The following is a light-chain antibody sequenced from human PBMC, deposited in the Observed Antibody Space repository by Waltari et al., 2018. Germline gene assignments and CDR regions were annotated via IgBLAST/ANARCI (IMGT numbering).Light chain of an antibody. Sequence: VMTQSPATLSVSPGERVSLSCRPSQSAKTSLAWYQQTPGQAPRLLIYRASTRAAGVPDRFSGSGSGTEFTLTISSLQSEDSAIYYCQQYNIWPWTFGPGTNVDIK. J-gene: IGKJ1*01. V-gene: IGKV3D-15*01. CDR1: QSAKTS. CDR3: QQYNIWPWT. CDR2: RAS.